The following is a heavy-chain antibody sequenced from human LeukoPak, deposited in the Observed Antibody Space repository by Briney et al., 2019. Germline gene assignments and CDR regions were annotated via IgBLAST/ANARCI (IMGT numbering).Heavy chain of an antibody. Sequence: PGGSLRLSCAASGFTFSSYWMSWVRQAPGKGLEWVANIKQDGSEKYYVDSVKGRFTISRDNAKNSLYPQMNSLRAEDTAVYYCARPIRRGYSYFHRGIDAFDIWGQGTMVTVSS. D-gene: IGHD5-18*01. J-gene: IGHJ3*02. CDR3: ARPIRRGYSYFHRGIDAFDI. CDR1: GFTFSSYW. CDR2: IKQDGSEK. V-gene: IGHV3-7*03.